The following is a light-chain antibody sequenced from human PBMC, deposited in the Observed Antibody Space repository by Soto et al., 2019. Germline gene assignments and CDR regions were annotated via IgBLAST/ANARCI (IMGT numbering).Light chain of an antibody. V-gene: IGLV2-8*01. J-gene: IGLJ3*02. CDR1: SSDIGAYNY. Sequence: QSVLSQPPSASGSPGQSVTISCTGTSSDIGAYNYVSWYQQHPGRAPQLMVYQIDKRPSGVPDRFSGSRSGNTASLTVSGLQPEDEADYYCCSYARGRIWVFGGGTKLTVL. CDR3: CSYARGRIWV. CDR2: QID.